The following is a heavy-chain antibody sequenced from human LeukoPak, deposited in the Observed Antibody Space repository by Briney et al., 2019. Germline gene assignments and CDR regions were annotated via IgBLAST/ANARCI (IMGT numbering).Heavy chain of an antibody. CDR1: GFTFDDYA. D-gene: IGHD5-12*01. Sequence: PGGSLRLSCAASGFTFDDYAMHWVRQAPGKGLEWVSLISWDGGSTYYADSVKGRFTISRDNSKNTLYLQMNSLRAEDTAVYYCAKDIVATVSPPNWFDPWGQGTLVTVSS. CDR3: AKDIVATVSPPNWFDP. J-gene: IGHJ5*02. V-gene: IGHV3-43D*03. CDR2: ISWDGGST.